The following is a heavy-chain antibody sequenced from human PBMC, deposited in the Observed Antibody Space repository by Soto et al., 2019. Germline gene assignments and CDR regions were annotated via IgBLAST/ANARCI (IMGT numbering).Heavy chain of an antibody. J-gene: IGHJ4*02. CDR2: VNTNSGGT. CDR1: GYTFIGHY. CDR3: ARWSRNFDS. V-gene: IGHV1-2*02. Sequence: ASVKVSCKASGYTFIGHYIHLVRQAPGQGLEWMGWVNTNSGGTNYAQEFQGRVTMTRDTSISTAYMELSRLTSDDTAVYYCARWSRNFDSWGQGTLVTVSA.